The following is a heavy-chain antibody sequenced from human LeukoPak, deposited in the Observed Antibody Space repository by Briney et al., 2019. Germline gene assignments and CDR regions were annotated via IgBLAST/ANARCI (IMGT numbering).Heavy chain of an antibody. D-gene: IGHD3-10*01. CDR3: ARHGRSGSYPDWFDP. Sequence: GESLKISCRGYGYSFTSYWIGWVRQMPGKGLEWMGIIYPGDSDTRYSPSFQGQVTIPADKSISTAYLQWSSLKASDTAMYYCARHGRSGSYPDWFDPWGQGTLVTVSS. V-gene: IGHV5-51*01. CDR1: GYSFTSYW. CDR2: IYPGDSDT. J-gene: IGHJ5*02.